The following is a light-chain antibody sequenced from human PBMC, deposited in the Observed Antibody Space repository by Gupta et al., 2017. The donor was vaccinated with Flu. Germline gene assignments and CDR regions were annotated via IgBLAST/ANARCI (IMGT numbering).Light chain of an antibody. V-gene: IGLV2-14*01. J-gene: IGLJ2*01. CDR3: SSCTSSTTVV. CDR1: SSDIGSYNY. Sequence: QSALTQPASVSGSPGQSITISATGTSSDIGSYNYVSWYQQHPGKAPKLLIYGVTNRPSGVSNRFSGSKSGDTASLTIAGLQAEDEADYYCSSCTSSTTVVFGGGTKLTVL. CDR2: GVT.